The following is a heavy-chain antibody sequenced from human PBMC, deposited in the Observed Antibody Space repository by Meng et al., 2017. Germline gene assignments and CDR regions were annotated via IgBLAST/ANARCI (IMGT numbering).Heavy chain of an antibody. CDR3: ARVRGYSNYGPNWFDP. J-gene: IGHJ5*02. CDR2: IIPIFGTA. D-gene: IGHD4-11*01. Sequence: LWQAGVEVTKAGAPWKVSCKASGGTFSSYAISWVRQAPGQGLEWMGGIIPIFGTANYAQKFQGRVTITADESTSTAYMELSSLRSEDTAVYYCARVRGYSNYGPNWFDPWGQGTLVTVSS. CDR1: GGTFSSYA. V-gene: IGHV1-69*01.